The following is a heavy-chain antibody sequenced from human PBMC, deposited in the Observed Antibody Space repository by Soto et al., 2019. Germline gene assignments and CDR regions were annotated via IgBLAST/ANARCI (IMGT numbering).Heavy chain of an antibody. J-gene: IGHJ4*02. V-gene: IGHV3-48*02. Sequence: EVQLVESGGGLVQPGGALRLSCAASGFTFSSYSMNCVRQAPGKGLEWVSYISSSGSTIYYADSVRGRFTISRDNAKNSLYLQMNSLRDEDTAVYYCARAGYRSVDYWGQGTLVTVSS. CDR3: ARAGYRSVDY. CDR1: GFTFSSYS. D-gene: IGHD3-3*01. CDR2: ISSSGSTI.